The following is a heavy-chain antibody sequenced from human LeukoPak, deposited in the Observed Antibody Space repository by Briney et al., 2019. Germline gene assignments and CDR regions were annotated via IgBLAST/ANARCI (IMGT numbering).Heavy chain of an antibody. V-gene: IGHV4-34*01. Sequence: SETLSLTCTVYGGSFSGYYWSWIRQPPGKGLEWIGEINHSGSTNYNPSLKSRVTISVDTSKNQFSLKLSSVTAADTAVYYCARVKWFRVSDWFDPWGQGTLVTVSS. CDR2: INHSGST. CDR3: ARVKWFRVSDWFDP. J-gene: IGHJ5*02. CDR1: GGSFSGYY. D-gene: IGHD3-10*01.